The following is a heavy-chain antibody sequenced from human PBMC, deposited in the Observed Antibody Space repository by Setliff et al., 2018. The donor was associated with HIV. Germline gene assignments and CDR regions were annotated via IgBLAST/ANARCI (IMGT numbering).Heavy chain of an antibody. CDR2: IYHSGRT. V-gene: IGHV4-39*07. CDR3: ARDQPQDYDSLTGYYTGRYFDY. D-gene: IGHD3-9*01. CDR1: GGSISSNSYY. Sequence: SETLSLTCTVSGGSISSNSYYWGWIRQPPGKGLEWIGSIYHSGRTYYNPSLKSRVTISVDTSKNQFSLKLTAVTAADTAVYYCARDQPQDYDSLTGYYTGRYFDYWGRGTLVTVSS. J-gene: IGHJ4*02.